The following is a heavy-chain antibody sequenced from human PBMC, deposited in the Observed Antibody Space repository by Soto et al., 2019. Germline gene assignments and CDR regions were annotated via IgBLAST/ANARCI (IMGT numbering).Heavy chain of an antibody. CDR3: ARHRGGTFFDAFDI. Sequence: PSETLSLTCPVSGGTISSSTYYWGWIRQPPGKGLEWTGSIYYSGSTYYSPSLNSPVTISVDTSKNQFSLKLSSVTAADTAVYYCARHRGGTFFDAFDIWGQGTMVTVSS. D-gene: IGHD2-15*01. J-gene: IGHJ3*02. CDR2: IYYSGST. V-gene: IGHV4-39*01. CDR1: GGTISSSTYY.